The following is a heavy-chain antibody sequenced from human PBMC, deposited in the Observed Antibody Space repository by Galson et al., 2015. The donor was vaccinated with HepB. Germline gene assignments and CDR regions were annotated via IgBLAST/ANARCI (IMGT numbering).Heavy chain of an antibody. D-gene: IGHD6-13*01. CDR3: ARGQGPDSSSWIRRAFDY. Sequence: SVKVSCKASGYTFTSYYMHWVRQAPGQGLEWMGIINPSGGSTSYAQKFQGRVTMTRDTSTSTVYMELSSLRSEDTAVYYCARGQGPDSSSWIRRAFDYWGQGTLVTVSS. V-gene: IGHV1-46*01. J-gene: IGHJ4*02. CDR1: GYTFTSYY. CDR2: INPSGGST.